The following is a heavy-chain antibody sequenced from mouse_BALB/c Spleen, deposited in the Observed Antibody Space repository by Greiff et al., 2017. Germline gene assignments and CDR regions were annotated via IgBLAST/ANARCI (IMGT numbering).Heavy chain of an antibody. CDR2: IYPGGGYT. CDR3: ARGATPHAMDY. V-gene: IGHV1-63*02. Sequence: QVQLQQSGAELVKPGASVKLSCKASGYTFTNYWLGWVKQRPGHGLEWIGDIYPGGGYTNYNEKFKGKATLTADTSSSTAYMQLSSLTSEDSAVYFCARGATPHAMDYWGQGTSVTVSS. CDR1: GYTFTNYW. J-gene: IGHJ4*01.